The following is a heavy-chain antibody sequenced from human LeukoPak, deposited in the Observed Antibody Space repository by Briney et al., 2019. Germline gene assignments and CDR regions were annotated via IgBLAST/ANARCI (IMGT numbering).Heavy chain of an antibody. V-gene: IGHV3-23*01. D-gene: IGHD6-19*01. CDR1: GFTFSSYA. CDR2: I. Sequence: GGSLRLSCAASGFTFSSYAMYWVRQAPGKGLEWVSGIKGRFTISRDNSKNTVYLQMNSLKAEDTAVYYCAKTTTGYSSGRFPGWPVDYWGQGTPVTVSS. J-gene: IGHJ4*02. CDR3: AKTTTGYSSGRFPGWPVDY.